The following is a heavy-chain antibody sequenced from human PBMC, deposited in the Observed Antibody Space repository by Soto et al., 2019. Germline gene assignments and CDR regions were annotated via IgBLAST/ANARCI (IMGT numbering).Heavy chain of an antibody. D-gene: IGHD6-19*01. V-gene: IGHV3-23*01. Sequence: GGSLRLSCAASGFTFSYYAMHWVRHVPGQGLEWVSGISGTGYGTYYADSVKGRFTISRDSSNNTLYLQMNSLRGEDTAIYYCAKARQAQSHYYYGMDVWGQGTPVTVSS. J-gene: IGHJ6*02. CDR1: GFTFSYYA. CDR2: ISGTGYGT. CDR3: AKARQAQSHYYYGMDV.